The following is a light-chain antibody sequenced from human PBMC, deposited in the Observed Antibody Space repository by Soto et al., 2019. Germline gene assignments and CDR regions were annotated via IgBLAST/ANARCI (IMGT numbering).Light chain of an antibody. CDR1: QSVSSW. CDR2: KAS. CDR3: QQYNSFTWT. J-gene: IGKJ1*01. Sequence: DIQMTQSPSTLPASVGDRVTITCRASQSVSSWLAWYQHKPGKAPKLLIYKASSLDSGVPSRFSGSGSGTEFTLTISSLQPDDFATYCCQQYNSFTWTFGQGTKVEIK. V-gene: IGKV1-5*03.